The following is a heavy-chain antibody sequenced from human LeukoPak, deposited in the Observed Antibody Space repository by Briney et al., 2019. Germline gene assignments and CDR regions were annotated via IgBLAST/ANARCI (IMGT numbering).Heavy chain of an antibody. J-gene: IGHJ4*02. V-gene: IGHV3-74*01. CDR2: IKNDGKIT. Sequence: GGSLRLSCAASEFTFNNYWMHWVRQAPGKGLVWVSRIKNDGKITTYADSVKGRFTTSRDNAKNTLYLQMNSLRVEDTAVYYCARAGYCSSTSCYYFDSWGQGTLVTVSS. D-gene: IGHD2-2*01. CDR1: EFTFNNYW. CDR3: ARAGYCSSTSCYYFDS.